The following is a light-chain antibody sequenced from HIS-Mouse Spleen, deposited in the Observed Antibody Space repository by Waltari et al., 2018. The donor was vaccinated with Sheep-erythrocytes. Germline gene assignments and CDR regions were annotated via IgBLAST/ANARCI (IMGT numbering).Light chain of an antibody. V-gene: IGLV3-1*01. CDR2: QDS. Sequence: SYELTQPPSVSVSPGQTASITCPGATLGDKYAGWYQQKPGQSPVLVIYQDSKRPSGIPERFSGSNSGNTATLTISGTQAMDEADYYCQAWDSSTAVVFGGGTKLTVL. J-gene: IGLJ2*01. CDR1: TLGDKY. CDR3: QAWDSSTAVV.